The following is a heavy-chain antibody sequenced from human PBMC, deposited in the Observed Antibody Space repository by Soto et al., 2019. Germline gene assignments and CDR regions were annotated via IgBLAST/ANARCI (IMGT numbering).Heavy chain of an antibody. Sequence: QITLKESGPTLVKPTQTLTLTCSFSGFSLSTSAVGVGWIRQPPGKALEWLALIYWYDDERYSPFLKSRLTITKDTSKNQVVHTMTNMDPVDTATYYCAHKGGRGAGMDVWGQGTTVTVSS. V-gene: IGHV2-5*01. CDR3: AHKGGRGAGMDV. J-gene: IGHJ6*02. D-gene: IGHD2-15*01. CDR1: GFSLSTSAVG. CDR2: IYWYDDE.